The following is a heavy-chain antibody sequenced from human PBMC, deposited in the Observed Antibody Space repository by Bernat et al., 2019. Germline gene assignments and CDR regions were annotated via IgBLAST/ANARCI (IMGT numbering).Heavy chain of an antibody. J-gene: IGHJ4*02. CDR1: GFTFSSSD. V-gene: IGHV3-23*01. D-gene: IGHD1-26*01. CDR3: ARDSPRLIIVGATTDGDHFDY. CDR2: ITYSGGRA. Sequence: EVQLLESGGGDLVQPGGSLRLSCAASGFTFSSSDMSWVRQAPGKGLEWVSGITYSGGRAFYADSVKGRFTISRDNSKNTLYLQMNSLRAEDTAVYYCARDSPRLIIVGATTDGDHFDYWGQGTLVTVSS.